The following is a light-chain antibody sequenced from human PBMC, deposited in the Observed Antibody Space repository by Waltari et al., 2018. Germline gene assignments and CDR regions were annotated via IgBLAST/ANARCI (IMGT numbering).Light chain of an antibody. J-gene: IGLJ3*02. CDR2: QDN. Sequence: SYELTQPPSVSVSPGQTASIPCSGDKLGDKYVCWYRQRPGQSPVLVIYQDNRRPSGIPERFSASNSGNTATLIISGTQAMDEADYYCQAWDNAIALFGGGTKLTVL. V-gene: IGLV3-1*01. CDR1: KLGDKY. CDR3: QAWDNAIAL.